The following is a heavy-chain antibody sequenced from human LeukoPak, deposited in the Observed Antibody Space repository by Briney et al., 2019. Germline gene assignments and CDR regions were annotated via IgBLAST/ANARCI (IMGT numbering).Heavy chain of an antibody. J-gene: IGHJ3*02. Sequence: SETLSLTCTVTGGSISSHYWSWIRQPPGKGLESLRYIYYSGSTNYNPSLKSRVTISVDTSKIQFSLKLSSVTAADTAVYYCARDDSNYGMRGDAFDIWGQGTMVTVSS. V-gene: IGHV4-59*11. CDR1: GGSISSHY. CDR2: IYYSGST. CDR3: ARDDSNYGMRGDAFDI. D-gene: IGHD4-11*01.